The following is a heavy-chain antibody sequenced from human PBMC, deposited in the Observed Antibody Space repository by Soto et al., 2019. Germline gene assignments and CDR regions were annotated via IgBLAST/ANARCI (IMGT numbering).Heavy chain of an antibody. V-gene: IGHV1-69*06. CDR1: GRTFSSYA. Sequence: XVKFSCNASGRTFSSYAISWVRQAPGQGLEWMGGIIPIFGTANYAQKFQGRVTITADKSTSTAYMELSSLRSEDTAAYYCARDLRVTHLEWLLSETYGMDVWGQGTKVTVYS. D-gene: IGHD3-3*01. J-gene: IGHJ6*02. CDR2: IIPIFGTA. CDR3: ARDLRVTHLEWLLSETYGMDV.